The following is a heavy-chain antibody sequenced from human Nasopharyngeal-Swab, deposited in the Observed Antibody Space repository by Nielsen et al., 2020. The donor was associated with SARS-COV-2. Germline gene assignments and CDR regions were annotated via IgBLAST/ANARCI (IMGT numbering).Heavy chain of an antibody. Sequence: ASVKVSCKVSGYTLTELSIHWVRQAPGKGLEWMGGFDPEDGETIYAQKFQGRVTMTEDTSTDTAYMELSSLRSEDTAVYYCATTGPRSYPSLDYWGQGTLVTVSS. CDR1: GYTLTELS. CDR2: FDPEDGET. J-gene: IGHJ4*02. CDR3: ATTGPRSYPSLDY. V-gene: IGHV1-24*01. D-gene: IGHD2-21*01.